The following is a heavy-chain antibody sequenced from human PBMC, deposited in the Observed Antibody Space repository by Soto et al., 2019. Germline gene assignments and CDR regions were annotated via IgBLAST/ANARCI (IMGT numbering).Heavy chain of an antibody. V-gene: IGHV3-33*01. Sequence: QVQLVESGGGVVQPGRSLRLSCAASGFTFSSYGMHWVRQAPGKGLEWVAVIWYDGSNKYYADSVKGRFTISRDNSKNKLYMQKNSLRAEETAVYYRERDARGSSSWNDYGMDVWRQGTTVNVSS. CDR2: IWYDGSNK. CDR3: ERDARGSSSWNDYGMDV. D-gene: IGHD6-13*01. CDR1: GFTFSSYG. J-gene: IGHJ6*02.